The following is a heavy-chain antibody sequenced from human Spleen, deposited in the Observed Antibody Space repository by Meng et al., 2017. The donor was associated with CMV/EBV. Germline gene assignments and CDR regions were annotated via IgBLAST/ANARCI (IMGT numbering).Heavy chain of an antibody. J-gene: IGHJ5*02. Sequence: SETLSLTFAVYGGSFSGYYWSWIRQPPGKGLEWIGEINHSGSTNYNPSLKSRVTISVDTSKNQFSLKLSSVTAADTAVYYCARGQRYCSSTSCYYWFDPWGQGTLVTVSS. CDR3: ARGQRYCSSTSCYYWFDP. CDR1: GGSFSGYY. V-gene: IGHV4-34*01. D-gene: IGHD2-2*01. CDR2: INHSGST.